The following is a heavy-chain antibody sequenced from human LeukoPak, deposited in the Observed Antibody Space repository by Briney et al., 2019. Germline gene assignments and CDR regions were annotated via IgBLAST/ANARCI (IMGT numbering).Heavy chain of an antibody. V-gene: IGHV3-23*01. Sequence: GGSLRLSCAASGFTFSTYAMSWVRQAPGKGLEWVSVVSGTGGRTYYADSVKGRFTISRDNSKNTLYLQMNSLRAEDTAVYYCTRQVVTLSSDAFDIWGQGTMVPVSS. D-gene: IGHD2-21*02. CDR2: VSGTGGRT. CDR3: TRQVVTLSSDAFDI. J-gene: IGHJ3*02. CDR1: GFTFSTYA.